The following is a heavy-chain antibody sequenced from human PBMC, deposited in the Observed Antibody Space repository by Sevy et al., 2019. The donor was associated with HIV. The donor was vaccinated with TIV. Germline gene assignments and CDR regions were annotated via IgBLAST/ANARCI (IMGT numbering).Heavy chain of an antibody. V-gene: IGHV3-23*01. D-gene: IGHD1-26*01. CDR1: GFTFSNYA. CDR3: AKDRIWELGDAFDI. CDR2: FSANGGST. Sequence: GGSLRLSCVASGFTFSNYAMSWVRQAPGKGLEWVSGFSANGGSTNYADSVKGRFTISRDNSKNTLYLQMNSLRAEDTAVYYCAKDRIWELGDAFDIWGQGTMVTVSS. J-gene: IGHJ3*02.